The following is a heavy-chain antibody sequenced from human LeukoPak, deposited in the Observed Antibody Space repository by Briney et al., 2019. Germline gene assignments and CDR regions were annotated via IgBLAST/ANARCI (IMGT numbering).Heavy chain of an antibody. CDR3: ARDAGYSYGRKSHFDY. CDR1: GYTFTSYY. V-gene: IGHV1-46*01. CDR2: INPSGGST. D-gene: IGHD5-18*01. J-gene: IGHJ4*02. Sequence: GASVKVSCKASGYTFTSYYMHWVRQAPGQGLEWMGIINPSGGSTSYAQKFQGRVTMTRDTSTSTVYMELSSLRSEDTAVYYCARDAGYSYGRKSHFDYWGQGTLVTVSS.